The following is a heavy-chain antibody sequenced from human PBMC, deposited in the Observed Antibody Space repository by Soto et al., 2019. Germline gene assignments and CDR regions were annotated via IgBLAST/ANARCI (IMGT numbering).Heavy chain of an antibody. V-gene: IGHV3-74*01. D-gene: IGHD1-26*01. J-gene: IGHJ5*02. CDR1: GFTFFRSW. Sequence: GGSLRLSCAASGFTFFRSWMHWVRQAPGKGLVWVSRIDSDGTTTTYADSVKGRFTISRDNAKNTLYLQMNSLRAEDTAVYYCSSSLGPNWFDPWGQGTLVTVSS. CDR3: SSSLGPNWFDP. CDR2: IDSDGTTT.